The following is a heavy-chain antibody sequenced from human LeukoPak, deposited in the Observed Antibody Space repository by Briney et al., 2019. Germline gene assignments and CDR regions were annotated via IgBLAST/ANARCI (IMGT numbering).Heavy chain of an antibody. V-gene: IGHV3-33*01. J-gene: IGHJ4*02. CDR2: IWYDGSNK. CDR3: ARDGKQQLVLGYFDY. CDR1: GFTFSSYG. D-gene: IGHD6-13*01. Sequence: GGSLRLSCAASGFTFSSYGMHRVRQAPGKGLEWVAVIWYDGSNKYYADSVKGRFTISRDNSKNTLYLQMNSLRAEDTAVYYCARDGKQQLVLGYFDYWGQGTLVTVSS.